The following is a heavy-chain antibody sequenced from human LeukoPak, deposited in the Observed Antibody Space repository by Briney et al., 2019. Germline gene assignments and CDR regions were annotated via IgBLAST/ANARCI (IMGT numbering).Heavy chain of an antibody. CDR1: GYTFTSYD. CDR3: ARRRGVGQLNNYYYYMDV. J-gene: IGHJ6*03. Sequence: ASVKVSCKASGYTFTSYDINWVRQATGQGLEWMGWMNPNSGNTGYAQKFQGRVTMTRNTSISTAYMELSSLRSEDTAVYYCARRRGVGQLNNYYYYMDVWGKGTTVTVSS. D-gene: IGHD6-6*01. CDR2: MNPNSGNT. V-gene: IGHV1-8*01.